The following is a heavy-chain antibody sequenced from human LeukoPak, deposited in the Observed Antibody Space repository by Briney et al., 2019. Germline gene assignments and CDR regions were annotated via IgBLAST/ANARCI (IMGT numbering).Heavy chain of an antibody. D-gene: IGHD2-21*01. V-gene: IGHV1-24*01. CDR2: FDPEDGEI. CDR1: EYTLTELS. CDR3: AADRGVFFFKQKTAYDI. J-gene: IGHJ3*02. Sequence: GASMKVSCKVSEYTLTELSMHWVRQAPGKGLEWLGGFDPEDGEIIYAQKFQGRVTMSDDTSTDTAYMELGSLRSDDTAVYYCAADRGVFFFKQKTAYDIWGQGTMVTVSS.